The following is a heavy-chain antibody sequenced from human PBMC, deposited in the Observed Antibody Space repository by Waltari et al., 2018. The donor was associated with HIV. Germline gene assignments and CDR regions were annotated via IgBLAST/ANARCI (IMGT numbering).Heavy chain of an antibody. CDR3: ATDVCVTGTPRGTCD. CDR2: FAPDDVET. V-gene: IGHV1-24*01. J-gene: IGHJ4*02. CDR1: GILVTKLS. Sequence: QLEQPGAVVKKPGASVRVSCKVSGILVTKLSINWVRQTPEKRLEWMGQFAPDDVETTYAQKFQGRVTMTQYRATNTSYLELSSLRSEDTAVFYWATDVCVTGTPRGTCDWGQGTLVTVSS. D-gene: IGHD3-16*01.